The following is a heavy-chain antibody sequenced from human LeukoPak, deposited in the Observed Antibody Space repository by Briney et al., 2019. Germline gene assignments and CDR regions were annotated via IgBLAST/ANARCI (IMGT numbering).Heavy chain of an antibody. CDR3: AKEGRKTGNTYGYEFDS. D-gene: IGHD5-18*01. CDR2: VSSSGGST. Sequence: LGGSLRLSCAASGFTFSSYAVSWVRQAPGKGLEWVSAVSSSGGSTNYADYVKGQFTISRDNSKNTVYLHMNNLRAEDTAVYYCAKEGRKTGNTYGYEFDSWGQGTLVTVSS. CDR1: GFTFSSYA. V-gene: IGHV3-23*01. J-gene: IGHJ4*02.